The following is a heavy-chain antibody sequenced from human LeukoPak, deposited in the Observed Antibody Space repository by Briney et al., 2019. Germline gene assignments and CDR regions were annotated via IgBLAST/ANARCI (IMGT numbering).Heavy chain of an antibody. CDR2: ISAYNGNT. D-gene: IGHD3-22*01. V-gene: IGHV1-18*01. J-gene: IGHJ4*02. Sequence: RASVKVSCKASGYTFTSYGISWVRQAPGQELEWMGWISAYNGNTNYAHSLQGRVTMTTDTSTSTAYMELRSLSSDDTAVYYCARDHYYDSSGYYGRDYWGQGTLVTVSP. CDR3: ARDHYYDSSGYYGRDY. CDR1: GYTFTSYG.